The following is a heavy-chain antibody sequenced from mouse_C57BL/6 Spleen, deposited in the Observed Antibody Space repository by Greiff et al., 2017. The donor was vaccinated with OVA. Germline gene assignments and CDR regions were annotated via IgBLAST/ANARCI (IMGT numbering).Heavy chain of an antibody. CDR1: GYTFTDYN. CDR3: ARWGIYYDYDRGFDY. J-gene: IGHJ2*01. D-gene: IGHD2-4*01. CDR2: INPNNGGT. Sequence: EVKLQQSGPELVKPGASVKIPCKASGYTFTDYNMDWVKQSHGKSLEWIGDINPNNGGTIYNQKFKGKATLTVDKSSSTAYMELRSLTSEDTAVYYCARWGIYYDYDRGFDYWGQGTTLTVSS. V-gene: IGHV1-18*01.